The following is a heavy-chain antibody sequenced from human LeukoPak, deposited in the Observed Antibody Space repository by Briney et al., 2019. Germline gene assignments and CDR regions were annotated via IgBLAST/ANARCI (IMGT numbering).Heavy chain of an antibody. CDR2: IYTSGST. V-gene: IGHV4-61*02. Sequence: TLSLTCTVSGGSISSGSYYWSWIRQPAGKGLEWIGRIYTSGSTNYNPSLKSRVTISVDTSKNQFSLKLSSVTAADTAVYYCASQDLYYYYGMDVWGQGTTVTVSS. CDR3: ASQDLYYYYGMDV. CDR1: GGSISSGSYY. J-gene: IGHJ6*02.